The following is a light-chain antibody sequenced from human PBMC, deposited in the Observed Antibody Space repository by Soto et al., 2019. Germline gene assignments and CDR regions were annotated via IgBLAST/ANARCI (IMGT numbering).Light chain of an antibody. CDR3: QQYAGSVFT. CDR2: GAA. CDR1: QSLTSSY. V-gene: IGKV3-20*01. Sequence: EIVLTQSPGTLSLSPGERATLSCRASQSLTSSYIAWYQQKPGQAHRLLISGAANRATGIPDRFSGSGSGTDFTLTISRVEPEDFAVYYCQQYAGSVFTFGPGTKVDIK. J-gene: IGKJ3*01.